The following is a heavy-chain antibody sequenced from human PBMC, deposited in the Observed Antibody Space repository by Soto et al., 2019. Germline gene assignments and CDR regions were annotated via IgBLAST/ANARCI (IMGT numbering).Heavy chain of an antibody. Sequence: SXTLSLTCTVSGVSISSGDFYWGWIRQPPGKGLEWIGYIYHTGSSQYHPSLRGRVAFSMDTSKNQFSLELRSVTAADTAMYYCARDVLDPTVAYYFDYWGQGSMVTVSS. V-gene: IGHV4-30-4*01. D-gene: IGHD4-17*01. J-gene: IGHJ4*02. CDR3: ARDVLDPTVAYYFDY. CDR2: IYHTGSS. CDR1: GVSISSGDFY.